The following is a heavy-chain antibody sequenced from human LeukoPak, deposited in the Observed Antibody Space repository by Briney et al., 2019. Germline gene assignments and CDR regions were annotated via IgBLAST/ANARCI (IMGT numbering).Heavy chain of an antibody. CDR1: GGTFSSYA. Sequence: GASVKVSCKASGGTFSSYAISWVRQAPGRGLEWMGGIMPIFGTANYAQKFQGRVTITTDESTSTAYMELSSLRSEDTAVYYCARVVYSGYDFLSYWFDPWGQGTLVTVSS. V-gene: IGHV1-69*05. CDR2: IMPIFGTA. CDR3: ARVVYSGYDFLSYWFDP. J-gene: IGHJ5*02. D-gene: IGHD5-12*01.